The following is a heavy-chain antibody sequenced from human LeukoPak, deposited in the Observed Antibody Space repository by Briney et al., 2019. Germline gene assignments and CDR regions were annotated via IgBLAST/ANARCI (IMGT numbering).Heavy chain of an antibody. Sequence: GGSLRLSCAASGFTFSSYAMHWVRQAPGKGLEWVAVISYDGSSKYYADSVKGRFTISRDNSKNTLYLQMNSLRAEDTAVYYCARTVYDILSGFDYWGQGTLVTVSS. CDR3: ARTVYDILSGFDY. V-gene: IGHV3-30*04. J-gene: IGHJ4*02. CDR1: GFTFSSYA. CDR2: ISYDGSSK. D-gene: IGHD3-9*01.